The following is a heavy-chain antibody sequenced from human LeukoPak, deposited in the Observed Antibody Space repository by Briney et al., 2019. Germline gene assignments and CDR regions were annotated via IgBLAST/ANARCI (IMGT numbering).Heavy chain of an antibody. J-gene: IGHJ4*02. Sequence: GGSLRLSCAASGFTFDDYAMHWVRQAPGKGLEWVSGISWNSGSIGYADSVKGRFTISRDNAKNSLYLQMNSLRAEDTALYYCAKDSEWLLTNRFDYWGQGTLVTVSS. V-gene: IGHV3-9*01. CDR2: ISWNSGSI. CDR3: AKDSEWLLTNRFDY. CDR1: GFTFDDYA. D-gene: IGHD3-3*01.